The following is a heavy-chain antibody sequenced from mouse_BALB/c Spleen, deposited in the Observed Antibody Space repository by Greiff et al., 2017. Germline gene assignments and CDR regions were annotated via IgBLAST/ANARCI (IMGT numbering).Heavy chain of an antibody. CDR1: GYTFTSYY. CDR3: TREVYYDYPAWFAY. V-gene: IGHV1S81*02. D-gene: IGHD2-4*01. J-gene: IGHJ3*01. CDR2: INPSNGGT. Sequence: QVQLKQSGAELVKPGASVKLSCKASGYTFTSYYMYWVKQRPGQGLEWIGEINPSNGGTNFNEKFKSKATLTVDKSSSTAYMQLSSLTSEDSAVYYCTREVYYDYPAWFAYWGQGTLVTVSA.